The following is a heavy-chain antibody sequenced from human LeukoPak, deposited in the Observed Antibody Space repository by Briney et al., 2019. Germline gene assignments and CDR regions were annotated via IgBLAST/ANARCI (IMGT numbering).Heavy chain of an antibody. CDR2: ISYDGSNK. CDR1: GFTFSSYG. CDR3: AKERYDFWSGYRSHFDY. J-gene: IGHJ4*02. Sequence: PGGSLRLSCAASGFTFSSYGMHWVRQAPGKGLEWVAVISYDGSNKYYADSVKGRFTISRDNSKNTLYLQMNSLRAEDTAVYYCAKERYDFWSGYRSHFDYWGQGTLVTVSS. V-gene: IGHV3-30*18. D-gene: IGHD3-3*01.